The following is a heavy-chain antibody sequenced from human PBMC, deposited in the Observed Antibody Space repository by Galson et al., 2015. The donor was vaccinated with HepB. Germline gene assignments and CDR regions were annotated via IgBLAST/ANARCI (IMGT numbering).Heavy chain of an antibody. J-gene: IGHJ2*01. Sequence: LSLTCAVYGGSFSGYYWSWIRQPPGKGLEWIGEINHSGSTNYNPSLKSRVTISVDTSKNQFSLKLSSVTAADTAVYYCARGRDIVATTPRYWYFDLWGRGTLVTVSS. CDR2: INHSGST. D-gene: IGHD5-12*01. CDR1: GGSFSGYY. CDR3: ARGRDIVATTPRYWYFDL. V-gene: IGHV4-34*01.